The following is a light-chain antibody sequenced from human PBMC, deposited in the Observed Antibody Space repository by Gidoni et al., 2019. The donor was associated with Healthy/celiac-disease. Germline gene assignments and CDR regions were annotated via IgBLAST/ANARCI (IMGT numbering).Light chain of an antibody. CDR1: QSVSSN. J-gene: IGKJ1*01. CDR2: GAS. V-gene: IGKV3-15*01. CDR3: QQYNNWPRT. Sequence: EIVMTQSPATLSVSPGERATLSCRASQSVSSNLAWYQQKPGQAPRLLIYGASTRATGIPARFSGSGSGTEFTLTISSLQSEDFAVCYCQQYNNWPRTFXXXTKVEIK.